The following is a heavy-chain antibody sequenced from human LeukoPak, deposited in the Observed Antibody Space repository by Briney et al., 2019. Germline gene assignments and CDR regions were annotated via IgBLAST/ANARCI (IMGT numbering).Heavy chain of an antibody. CDR2: ISYDGSNK. J-gene: IGHJ6*04. V-gene: IGHV3-30*18. Sequence: GSSLRLSCAASGFTFSSYGMHWVRQAPGKGLEWVAVISYDGSNKYYADSVKGRFTISRDNSKNTLYLQMNSLRAEDTAVYYCAKLRGRTPADYYYYGMDVWGKGTTVTVSS. D-gene: IGHD6-13*01. CDR3: AKLRGRTPADYYYYGMDV. CDR1: GFTFSSYG.